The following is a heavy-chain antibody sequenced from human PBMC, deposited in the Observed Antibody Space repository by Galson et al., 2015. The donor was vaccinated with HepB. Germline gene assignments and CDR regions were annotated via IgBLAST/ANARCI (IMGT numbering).Heavy chain of an antibody. J-gene: IGHJ4*02. CDR2: IHPKSGGT. CDR1: GFTLTDYY. Sequence: SVKVSCKASGFTLTDYYMYWVRQTPEQGLEWVGWIHPKSGGTGYAQKFQGRVAMTRDTSISTLYMELSGLRSDDTAIYYCARDGVAILVELDYWGQGTLLTVSS. D-gene: IGHD3-9*01. CDR3: ARDGVAILVELDY. V-gene: IGHV1-2*02.